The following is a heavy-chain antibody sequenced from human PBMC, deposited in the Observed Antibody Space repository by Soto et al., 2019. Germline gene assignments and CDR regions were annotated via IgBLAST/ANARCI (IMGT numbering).Heavy chain of an antibody. V-gene: IGHV3-64*04. CDR1: GFPFNKYA. J-gene: IGHJ3*02. CDR2: ISDTGGST. D-gene: IGHD5-12*01. CDR3: ARDRGDSGYDSGPGAFDI. Sequence: GGSLRLSCSASGFPFNKYAMHGFRQAPGTGLQYVSGISDTGGSTFHADSVKGRFTISRDNSKNTLYLQMNSLRAEDTAVYYCARDRGDSGYDSGPGAFDIWGQGTMVTVSS.